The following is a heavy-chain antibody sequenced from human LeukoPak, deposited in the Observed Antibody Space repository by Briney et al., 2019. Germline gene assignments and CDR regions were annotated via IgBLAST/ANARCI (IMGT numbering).Heavy chain of an antibody. J-gene: IGHJ5*02. CDR3: GRGNKSFDP. Sequence: ASVKVSCKASGYTFTAYYVHWVRQAPGQGLEWIGWINPNTGDTNYAPKFQGRVTMIKDTSTKSAYMELNKLTSDDTAVYYCGRGNKSFDPWGQGTLVTVSS. CDR1: GYTFTAYY. CDR2: INPNTGDT. V-gene: IGHV1-2*02.